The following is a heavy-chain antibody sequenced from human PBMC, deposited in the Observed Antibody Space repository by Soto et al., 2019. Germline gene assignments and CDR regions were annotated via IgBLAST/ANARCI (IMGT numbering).Heavy chain of an antibody. V-gene: IGHV4-31*03. J-gene: IGHJ6*02. Sequence: SETLSLTCTVSGGSISSGGYYWSWIRQHPGKGLEWIGYIYYSGSTYYNPSLKSRVTISVDTSKNQFSLKLSSVTAADTAVYYCARDRHYYGSGIQKNYYGMDVWGQGTTVTVS. CDR3: ARDRHYYGSGIQKNYYGMDV. D-gene: IGHD3-10*01. CDR2: IYYSGST. CDR1: GGSISSGGYY.